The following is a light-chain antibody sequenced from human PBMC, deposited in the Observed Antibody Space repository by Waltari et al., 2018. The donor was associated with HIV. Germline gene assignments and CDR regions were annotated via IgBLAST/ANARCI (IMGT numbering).Light chain of an antibody. Sequence: QSALTQPASVSGSPGQSITISCTGTSSDVGSYNLVSWYQQHPGKAPKLMIYECSKRPSGVSNRFSGSKSGNTASLTISGLQAEDEADYYCCSYAGSCYVFGTGTKVTVL. CDR2: ECS. CDR1: SSDVGSYNL. V-gene: IGLV2-23*01. CDR3: CSYAGSCYV. J-gene: IGLJ1*01.